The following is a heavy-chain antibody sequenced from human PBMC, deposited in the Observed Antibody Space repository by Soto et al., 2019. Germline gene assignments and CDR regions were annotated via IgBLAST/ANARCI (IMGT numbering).Heavy chain of an antibody. J-gene: IGHJ4*02. V-gene: IGHV3-21*06. D-gene: IGHD1-26*01. CDR1: GFTFSTFG. CDR2: ISSSSSYI. Sequence: EVQLVESGGGLVKPGGSLRLSCGASGFTFSTFGLNWVRQAPGKGLEWVSSISSSSSYISYADSVKGRFTISRDNAKNSMYVQMNSLRAEDTAVYYCARDKIVGAQGNFDYWGQGTVVTVSS. CDR3: ARDKIVGAQGNFDY.